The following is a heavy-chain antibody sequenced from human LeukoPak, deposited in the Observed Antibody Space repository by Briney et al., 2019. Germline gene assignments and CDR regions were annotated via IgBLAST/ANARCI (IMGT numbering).Heavy chain of an antibody. V-gene: IGHV4-4*07. D-gene: IGHD6-6*01. Sequence: RPSETLSLTCTVSGGSISSYCWSWIRQPAGKGLEWIGRIYTSGSTNYNPSLKSRVTISVDKSKNQFSLKLSSVTAADTAVYYCARDGRPGIAARPPPGYYYYYMDVWGKGTTVTVSS. CDR3: ARDGRPGIAARPPPGYYYYYMDV. CDR1: GGSISSYC. CDR2: IYTSGST. J-gene: IGHJ6*03.